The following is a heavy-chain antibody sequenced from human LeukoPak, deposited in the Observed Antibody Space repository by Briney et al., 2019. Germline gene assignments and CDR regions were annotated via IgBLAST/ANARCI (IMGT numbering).Heavy chain of an antibody. Sequence: GSLRLSCAASGFRFNGYWMSWVRPAPGKGLGWVANIKGDGSAQYYVDSVKGRFTISRDNAKNSLNLQMNSLRAEDTAVYYCATTSNAPGNHWGQGTLVTVSS. CDR2: IKGDGSAQ. V-gene: IGHV3-7*01. CDR1: GFRFNGYW. CDR3: ATTSNAPGNH. J-gene: IGHJ5*02.